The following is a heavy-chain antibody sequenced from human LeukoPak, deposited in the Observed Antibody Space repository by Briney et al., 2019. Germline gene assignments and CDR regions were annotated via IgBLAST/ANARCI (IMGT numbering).Heavy chain of an antibody. J-gene: IGHJ4*02. V-gene: IGHV3-23*01. CDR3: AKGAQYDFWTGYTLEYFDV. CDR1: GFTFTSYA. CDR2: ISASGSST. D-gene: IGHD3-3*01. Sequence: PGGSLRLSCAASGFTFTSYAMNWVRQAPGKGLEWVSFISASGSSTHYADSVKGRFTISRDNSNNTLYLQINSLRAEDMAAYYCAKGAQYDFWTGYTLEYFDVWGKGTLVTVSS.